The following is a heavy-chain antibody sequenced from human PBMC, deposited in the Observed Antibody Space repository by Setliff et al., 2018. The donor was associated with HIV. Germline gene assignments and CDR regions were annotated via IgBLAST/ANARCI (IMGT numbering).Heavy chain of an antibody. CDR1: GFTFSAHQ. CDR2: IKADGTDK. V-gene: IGHV3-7*03. J-gene: IGHJ5*01. D-gene: IGHD1-1*01. Sequence: PGGSLRLSCAASGFTFSAHQLSWVRQPTGKGLEWVANIKADGTDKYYVDSVKGRFAISRDNSKNSLYLQMNSLRAGDTAVYYCARDWNGDGRSIDSWGQGTLVTVSS. CDR3: ARDWNGDGRSIDS.